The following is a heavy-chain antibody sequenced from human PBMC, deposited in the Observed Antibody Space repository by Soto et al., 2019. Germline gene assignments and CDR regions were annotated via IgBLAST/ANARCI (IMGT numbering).Heavy chain of an antibody. J-gene: IGHJ6*02. V-gene: IGHV1-69*13. CDR2: IIPIFGTA. Sequence: GASVKVSCKASGGTLSSYAISWVRQAPGQGLEWMGGIIPIFGTANYAQKFQGRVTITADESTGTAYMELSSLRSEDTAVYYCARALRFLEWSYHGMDVWGQGTTVTVSS. CDR3: ARALRFLEWSYHGMDV. D-gene: IGHD3-3*01. CDR1: GGTLSSYA.